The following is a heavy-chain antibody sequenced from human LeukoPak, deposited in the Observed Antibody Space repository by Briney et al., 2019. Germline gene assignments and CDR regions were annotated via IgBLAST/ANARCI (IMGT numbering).Heavy chain of an antibody. J-gene: IGHJ5*02. V-gene: IGHV6-1*01. CDR3: ARDLGSSGPGGVVPAAPFDP. D-gene: IGHD2-2*01. CDR1: GDSVSSNSAA. Sequence: SQTLSLTCAISGDSVSSNSAAWNWIRQSPSRGLEWLGRTYYRSKWYNDYAVSVKSRITINPDTSKNQFSLQLNSVTPEDTAVYYCARDLGSSGPGGVVPAAPFDPWGQGTLVTVSS. CDR2: TYYRSKWYN.